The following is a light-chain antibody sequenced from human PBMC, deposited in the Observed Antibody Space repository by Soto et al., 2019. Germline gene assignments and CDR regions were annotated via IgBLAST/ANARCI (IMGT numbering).Light chain of an antibody. J-gene: IGKJ4*01. Sequence: DIQMTQSPSTLSPSVGDRVTITCRASQSISSWLAWYQQKPGKAPKLLIYKASSLESGVPSRFSGSGSGTEFTLTISSLQPDDFATYYCQHYNSYSLSFGGGTKVEIK. V-gene: IGKV1-5*03. CDR3: QHYNSYSLS. CDR2: KAS. CDR1: QSISSW.